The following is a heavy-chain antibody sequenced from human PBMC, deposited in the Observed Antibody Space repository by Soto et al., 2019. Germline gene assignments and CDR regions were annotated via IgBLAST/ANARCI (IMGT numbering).Heavy chain of an antibody. D-gene: IGHD3-3*01. J-gene: IGHJ6*02. Sequence: ASVKVSCKASGYPFTSYDSNWVRQATGQGLEWMGWMNPNSGNTGYAQKFPGRVTMTRNTSRSTAYMELSSLRPEDTAVYYCARGEGRWLRFLSGVYYYGMDVWGQGTTVTVSS. CDR3: ARGEGRWLRFLSGVYYYGMDV. CDR1: GYPFTSYD. V-gene: IGHV1-8*01. CDR2: MNPNSGNT.